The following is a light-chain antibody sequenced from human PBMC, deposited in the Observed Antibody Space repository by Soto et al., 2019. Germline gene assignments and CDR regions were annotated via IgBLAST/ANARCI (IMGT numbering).Light chain of an antibody. CDR1: SSDVGSSNG. Sequence: QSALTQPPSVSGSPAQSVAISCTGTSSDVGSSNGVSWYQQPPGTAPKLMIYDVSNRPSGVPDRFSGSKSGNTASLTISGLQAEDEADYYCSSYTTSSTYVFGTGTKLTVL. CDR2: DVS. V-gene: IGLV2-18*02. J-gene: IGLJ1*01. CDR3: SSYTTSSTYV.